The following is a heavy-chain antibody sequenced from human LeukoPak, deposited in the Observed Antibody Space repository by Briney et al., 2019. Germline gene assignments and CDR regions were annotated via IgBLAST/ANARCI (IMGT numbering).Heavy chain of an antibody. D-gene: IGHD3-3*01. CDR3: ARVLRNYDFWSGYPYYYYYGMDV. J-gene: IGHJ6*02. CDR2: IYYSGST. V-gene: IGHV4-59*12. CDR1: GGSISSYY. Sequence: SETLSLTCTVSGGSISSYYWSWIRQPPGKGLEWVGYIYYSGSTNYNPSLKSRVTISVDTSKNQFSLKLSSVTAADTAVYYCARVLRNYDFWSGYPYYYYYGMDVWGQGTTVTVSS.